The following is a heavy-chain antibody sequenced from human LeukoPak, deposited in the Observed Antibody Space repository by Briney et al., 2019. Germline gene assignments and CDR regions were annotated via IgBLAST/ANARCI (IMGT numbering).Heavy chain of an antibody. V-gene: IGHV3-23*01. CDR3: ASAPLVGATTGWFDP. CDR1: GFTFSSYG. J-gene: IGHJ5*02. CDR2: ISGSGGST. Sequence: GGSLRLSCAASGFTFSSYGMSWVRQAPGKGLEWVSAISGSGGSTYYADSVKGRFTISRDNSKNTLYLQMNSLRAEDTAVYYCASAPLVGATTGWFDPWGQGTLVTVSS. D-gene: IGHD1-26*01.